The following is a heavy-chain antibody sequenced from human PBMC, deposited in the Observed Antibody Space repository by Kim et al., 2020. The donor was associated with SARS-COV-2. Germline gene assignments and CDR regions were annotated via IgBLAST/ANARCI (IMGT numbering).Heavy chain of an antibody. J-gene: IGHJ6*02. D-gene: IGHD6-19*01. CDR3: ARGGRHGSGWYGEEMKDYYGMDV. CDR2: INSDGSST. V-gene: IGHV3-74*01. CDR1: GFTFSSYW. Sequence: GGSLRLSCAASGFTFSSYWMHWVRQAPGKGLVWVSRINSDGSSTSYADSVKGRFTISRDNAKNTLYLQMNSLRAEDTAVYYCARGGRHGSGWYGEEMKDYYGMDVWGQGTTVTVSS.